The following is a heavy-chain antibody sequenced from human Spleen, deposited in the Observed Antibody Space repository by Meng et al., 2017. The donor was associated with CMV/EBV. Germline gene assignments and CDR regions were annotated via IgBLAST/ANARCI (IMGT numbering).Heavy chain of an antibody. V-gene: IGHV1-2*02. D-gene: IGHD2-15*01. CDR1: GYTFPDYY. Sequence: ASVKVSCKASGYTFPDYYMHWVRQAPGQGLEWMGWINPNSGGTNYAQKFQDRVTMTRDTSISTAYMELSRLRSDDTAIYYCARGGSLVLAAARDWGQGTLVTVSS. CDR3: ARGGSLVLAAARD. CDR2: INPNSGGT. J-gene: IGHJ4*02.